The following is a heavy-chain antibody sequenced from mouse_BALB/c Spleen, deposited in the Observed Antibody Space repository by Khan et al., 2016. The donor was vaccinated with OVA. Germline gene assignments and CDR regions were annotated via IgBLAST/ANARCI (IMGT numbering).Heavy chain of an antibody. CDR2: INPSNGRT. CDR3: GRGGYGSLAY. Sequence: QVQLQQPGAEPVKPGASLNLSCKASGYAFTSYWMHWVKQRPGQGLEWIGYINPSNGRTDQNEKFKRKATLTVDKSSSTVYMQLSRLTSEDSAVYYCGRGGYGSLAYWGQGTLVTVSA. J-gene: IGHJ3*01. CDR1: GYAFTSYW. D-gene: IGHD2-10*02. V-gene: IGHV1S81*02.